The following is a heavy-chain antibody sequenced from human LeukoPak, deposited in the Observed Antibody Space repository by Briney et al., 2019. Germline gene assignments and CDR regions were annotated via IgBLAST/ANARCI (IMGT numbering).Heavy chain of an antibody. D-gene: IGHD2-21*02. V-gene: IGHV4-4*09. Sequence: SETLSLTCTVSGGSISSYYWSWIRQPPGKGLEWIGYIYPRGSTKYNSSLESRVTISADTSKNQLSLKLTSVSATDTAVYYCARHPPTADWMTWCFDLWGRGTLVTVFS. CDR2: IYPRGST. CDR1: GGSISSYY. CDR3: ARHPPTADWMTWCFDL. J-gene: IGHJ2*01.